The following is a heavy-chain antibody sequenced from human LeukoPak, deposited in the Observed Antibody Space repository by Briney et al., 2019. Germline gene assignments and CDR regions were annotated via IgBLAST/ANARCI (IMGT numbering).Heavy chain of an antibody. CDR1: GFSFSDYA. V-gene: IGHV3-23*01. D-gene: IGHD1-1*01. J-gene: IGHJ4*02. CDR3: AKANWVSNADAVW. CDR2: IRGGGEK. Sequence: PGGSLRLSCAASGFSFSDYAMSWVRQAPARGLEWVSSIRGGGEKFYADSVKGRLTLSRDDSRNTVYLQLNNLRVEDTAIYFCAKANWVSNADAVWWGQGTLVTVSS.